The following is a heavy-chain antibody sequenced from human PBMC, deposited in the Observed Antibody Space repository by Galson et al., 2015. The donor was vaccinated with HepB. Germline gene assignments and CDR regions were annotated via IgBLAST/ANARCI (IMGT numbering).Heavy chain of an antibody. CDR3: ARGDPGGGNLYDH. CDR1: GTTFNSNV. CDR2: IIPMFGAA. J-gene: IGHJ4*02. D-gene: IGHD1-1*01. Sequence: SVKVSCKAPGTTFNSNVISWVRQAPGQGLEWMGGIIPMFGAANHAQRFQGRLTITADESADTAYMELSSLKSEDTAVYYCARGDPGGGNLYDHWGQGTLVTVSS. V-gene: IGHV1-69*13.